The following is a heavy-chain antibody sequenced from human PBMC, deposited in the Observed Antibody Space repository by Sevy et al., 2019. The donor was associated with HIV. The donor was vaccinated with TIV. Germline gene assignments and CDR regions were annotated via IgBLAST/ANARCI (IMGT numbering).Heavy chain of an antibody. V-gene: IGHV3-23*01. Sequence: GGSLRLSCAASGFTFSNYAMNWVRQAPGKGLEWVSAISGSGGTTYYADSVKGWFTISRDNSKNTLYLQMSSLRAEDTAVYYCAKASTIAAAGGLFDCWGQGTLVTVSS. D-gene: IGHD6-13*01. CDR2: ISGSGGTT. CDR3: AKASTIAAAGGLFDC. CDR1: GFTFSNYA. J-gene: IGHJ4*02.